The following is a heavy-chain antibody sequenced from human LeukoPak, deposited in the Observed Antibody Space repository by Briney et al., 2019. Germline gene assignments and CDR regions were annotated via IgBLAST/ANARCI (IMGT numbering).Heavy chain of an antibody. J-gene: IGHJ4*02. V-gene: IGHV4-59*08. CDR2: IYYSGST. D-gene: IGHD6-13*01. Sequence: SETLSLTCTVSGSSINSYHWSWIRQPPGKELEWMGNIYYSGSTNYNPSLKSRVTISVDTSKNHFSLRLTSVTAADTAVYYCARRRSSSWSFDSWGQGTLVTVSS. CDR3: ARRRSSSWSFDS. CDR1: GSSINSYH.